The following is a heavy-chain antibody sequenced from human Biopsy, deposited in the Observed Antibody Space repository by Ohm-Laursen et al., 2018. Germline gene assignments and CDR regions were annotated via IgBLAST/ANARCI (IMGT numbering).Heavy chain of an antibody. CDR2: IYYSVMT. J-gene: IGHJ6*02. D-gene: IGHD4-11*01. CDR1: GDSVTKYY. Sequence: SQTLSLTCTVSGDSVTKYYWSWIRQPPGKGLEWIGHIYYSVMTNYNPSLQSRVSISVDTSRNQVSLTLSSVTAAGTAVYYCARDSGILNYGNFKYYHYYGMDVWGQGTKATVSS. V-gene: IGHV4-59*02. CDR3: ARDSGILNYGNFKYYHYYGMDV.